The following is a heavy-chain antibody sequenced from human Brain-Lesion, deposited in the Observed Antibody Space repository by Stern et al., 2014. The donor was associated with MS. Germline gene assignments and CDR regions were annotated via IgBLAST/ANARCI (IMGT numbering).Heavy chain of an antibody. V-gene: IGHV4-4*02. D-gene: IGHD6-13*01. CDR2: SDHSGST. CDR1: GGSISSSNW. CDR3: ARFPASRPHVFDS. J-gene: IGHJ4*02. Sequence: VQLVESGPGLVKPSGTLSLTCAVSGGSISSSNWWSWVRQSPGKGLEWIGESDHSGSTIYNPALQSRVTGSVEKPKTRFPLTRRSVTAADPAVYFCARFPASRPHVFDSWGQGTLVTVSS.